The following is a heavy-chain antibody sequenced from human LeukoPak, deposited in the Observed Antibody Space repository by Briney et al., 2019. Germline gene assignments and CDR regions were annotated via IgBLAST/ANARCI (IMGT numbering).Heavy chain of an antibody. CDR2: ISYDGSNK. CDR1: GFTFSSYG. J-gene: IGHJ5*02. V-gene: IGHV3-30*18. CDR3: AKGLTIFGLPEGNGFDP. D-gene: IGHD3-3*01. Sequence: GRSLRLSCAASGFTFSSYGMHWVRQAPGKGLEWVAVISYDGSNKYYADSVKGRFTISRDNSKNTLYLQMNSLRAEDTAVYYCAKGLTIFGLPEGNGFDPWGQGILVTVSS.